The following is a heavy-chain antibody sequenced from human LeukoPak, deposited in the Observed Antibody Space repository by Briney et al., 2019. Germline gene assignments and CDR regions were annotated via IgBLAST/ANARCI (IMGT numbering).Heavy chain of an antibody. CDR1: GFTYSHNG. Sequence: GGSLRLSCVASGFTYSHNGMHWVRQAPGKGLEWVAFIQYDGNTIFYADSVKGRFTISRDNSKNTLYLQMNSLRAEDTAVYYCAREMTTLDWGAFDIWGQGTMVTVSS. J-gene: IGHJ3*02. D-gene: IGHD4-23*01. CDR2: IQYDGNTI. V-gene: IGHV3-30*02. CDR3: AREMTTLDWGAFDI.